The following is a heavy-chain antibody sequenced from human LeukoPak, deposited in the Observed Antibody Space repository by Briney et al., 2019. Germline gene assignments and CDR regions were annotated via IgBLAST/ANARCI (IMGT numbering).Heavy chain of an antibody. CDR2: ISFDGSNK. D-gene: IGHD5-18*01. CDR3: ARDVDTALDY. J-gene: IGHJ4*02. V-gene: IGHV3-30-3*01. Sequence: GGSLRLSCAASGFTFSNYAIHWVRQAPDKGLEWVTVISFDGSNKYYADSVKGRFTISRGNSKNTLYLQMNSLRAEDTAVYYCARDVDTALDYWGQGTLVTVSS. CDR1: GFTFSNYA.